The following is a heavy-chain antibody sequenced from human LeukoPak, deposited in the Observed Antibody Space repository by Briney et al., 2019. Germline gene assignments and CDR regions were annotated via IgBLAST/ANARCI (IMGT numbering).Heavy chain of an antibody. D-gene: IGHD6-13*01. CDR2: ISGSGGST. J-gene: IGHJ4*02. Sequence: GGSLRLSCVASGFTFSSYTMNWVRQAPGKGLEWVSAISGSGGSTYYADSVKGRFTISRDNSKNTLYLQMNSLRAEDTAVYYCAKLAAAGTRVDYWGQGTLVTVSS. V-gene: IGHV3-23*01. CDR1: GFTFSSYT. CDR3: AKLAAAGTRVDY.